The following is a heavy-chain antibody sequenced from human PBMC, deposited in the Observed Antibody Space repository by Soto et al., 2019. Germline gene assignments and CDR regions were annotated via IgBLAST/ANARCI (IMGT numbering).Heavy chain of an antibody. CDR1: GYTFTSYY. CDR2: INPSGST. V-gene: IGHV1-46*01. J-gene: IGHJ4*02. D-gene: IGHD2-15*01. Sequence: QVQLVQSGAEVKKPGASVKVSCKASGYTFTSYYMHWVRQAPGQGLEWMGIINPSGSTSYAQKFQGRFTTTRGESTSKVYMELTCLRSEDPAVYDCARVYCRGGSCRAIAYWGQGTLVTVSS. CDR3: ARVYCRGGSCRAIAY.